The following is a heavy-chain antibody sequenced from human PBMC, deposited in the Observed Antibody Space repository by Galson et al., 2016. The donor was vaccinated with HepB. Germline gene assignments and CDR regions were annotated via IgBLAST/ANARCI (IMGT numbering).Heavy chain of an antibody. V-gene: IGHV3-48*02. CDR3: KRAITMIRGGDY. CDR2: ISTSGSTI. Sequence: SLRLSCAASGFTFSTYGMNWVRQAPGKGLEWVSYISTSGSTIDYADSVKGRFTISRDNAKNTPFLQMNSLRYEDTAVYFCKRAITMIRGGDYRGQGTLVTVSS. D-gene: IGHD3-10*01. CDR1: GFTFSTYG. J-gene: IGHJ4*02.